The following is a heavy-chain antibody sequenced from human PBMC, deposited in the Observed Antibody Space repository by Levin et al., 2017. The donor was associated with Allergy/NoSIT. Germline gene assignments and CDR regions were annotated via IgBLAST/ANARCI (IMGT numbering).Heavy chain of an antibody. J-gene: IGHJ2*01. D-gene: IGHD2-2*01. CDR3: ARSSVVGSCSSTSCSSFGL. CDR1: GFTFSSCG. V-gene: IGHV3-21*01. Sequence: PGESLKISCASSGFTFSSCGFNWVRQAPGKGLEWVAFISSSSDYIYYADSVKGRFTISRDNAKNSLFLQINSLKAEDSAVYYCARSSVVGSCSSTSCSSFGLWGRGTLLTVSS. CDR2: ISSSSDYI.